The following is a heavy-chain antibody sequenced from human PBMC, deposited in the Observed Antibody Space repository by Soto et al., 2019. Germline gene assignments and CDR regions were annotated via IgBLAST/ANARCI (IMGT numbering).Heavy chain of an antibody. D-gene: IGHD6-25*01. CDR1: GGSFRTYT. CDR2: CIPMFNIA. J-gene: IGHJ3*02. Sequence: SVQVSCKAAGGSFRTYTIFWVRHAPGQGLEWMGRCIPMFNIANYAQKVQGRVTFNADKSTGTVDMEMISLTSDDTAIYFWALGSGSAEVFDTWGQGTLVNVSS. V-gene: IGHV1-69*02. CDR3: ALGSGSAEVFDT.